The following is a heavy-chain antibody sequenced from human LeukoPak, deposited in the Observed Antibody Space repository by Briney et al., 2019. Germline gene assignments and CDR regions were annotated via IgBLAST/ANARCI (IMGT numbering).Heavy chain of an antibody. D-gene: IGHD2-8*01. Sequence: TGGSLRLSCTASGFTISSYGMSWVRQAPGKGLEWVSAISGGAESTYYADSVKGRFTISRDSSKNTLYLQMDSLRAEDTAIYYRAKDSPVCTYWGQGTLVTVSS. J-gene: IGHJ4*02. CDR2: ISGGAEST. CDR3: AKDSPVCTY. V-gene: IGHV3-23*01. CDR1: GFTISSYG.